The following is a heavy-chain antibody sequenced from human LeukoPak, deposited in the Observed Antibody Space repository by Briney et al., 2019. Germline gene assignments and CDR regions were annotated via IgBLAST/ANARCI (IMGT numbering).Heavy chain of an antibody. CDR3: ARMYIKWGRYLQH. Sequence: PSETLSLTCTVSGGSISSSSYYWGWIRQPPGKGMEWIGSIYYSGSTYYNPSLKSRVTISVDTSKNQFSRKLSSVTAADTAVYYCARMYIKWGRYLQHWGQGTLVTVSS. D-gene: IGHD1-26*01. CDR2: IYYSGST. CDR1: GGSISSSSYY. V-gene: IGHV4-39*07. J-gene: IGHJ1*01.